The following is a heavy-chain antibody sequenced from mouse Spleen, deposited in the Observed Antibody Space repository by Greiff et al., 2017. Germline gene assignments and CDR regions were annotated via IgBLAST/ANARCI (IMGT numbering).Heavy chain of an antibody. J-gene: IGHJ4*01. CDR2: IYPGSGST. CDR3: ARMGGSPSYAMDY. Sequence: VQLQQSGAELVKPGASVKMSCKASGYTFTSYWITWVKQRPGQGLEWIGDIYPGSGSTNYNEKFKSKATLTVDTSSSTAYMQLSSLTSEDSAVYYCARMGGSPSYAMDYWGQGTSVTVSS. V-gene: IGHV1-55*01. CDR1: GYTFTSYW. D-gene: IGHD1-1*01.